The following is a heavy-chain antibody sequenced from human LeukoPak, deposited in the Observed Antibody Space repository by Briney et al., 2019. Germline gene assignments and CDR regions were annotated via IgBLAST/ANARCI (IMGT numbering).Heavy chain of an antibody. CDR3: ARSAYFGSAFDY. CDR1: GGSISSHY. Sequence: PSETLSLTCTVSGGSISSHYWSWIRQPPGKGLERIGYIHYIGTTNYNPSLKSRVTISVDTSKNQFSLKLISVTAADTAVYYCARSAYFGSAFDYWGQGNLSPSLQ. D-gene: IGHD3-10*01. J-gene: IGHJ4*02. CDR2: IHYIGTT. V-gene: IGHV4-59*11.